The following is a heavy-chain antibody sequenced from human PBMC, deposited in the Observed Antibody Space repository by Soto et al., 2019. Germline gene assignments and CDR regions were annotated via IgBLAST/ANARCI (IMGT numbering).Heavy chain of an antibody. CDR1: GGTFSSYA. D-gene: IGHD2-21*01. V-gene: IGHV1-69*13. Sequence: AASVKVSCKASGGTFSSYAISWVRQAPGQGLEWMGGIIPIFGTANYAQKSQGRVTITADESTSTAYMELSSLRSEDTAVYYCARDRGDGYNYWFDPWGQGTLVTVSS. CDR3: ARDRGDGYNYWFDP. J-gene: IGHJ5*02. CDR2: IIPIFGTA.